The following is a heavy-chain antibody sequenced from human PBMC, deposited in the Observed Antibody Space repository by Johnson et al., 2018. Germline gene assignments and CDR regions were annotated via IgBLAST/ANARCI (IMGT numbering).Heavy chain of an antibody. V-gene: IGHV3-30*18. CDR1: GFTFSSYG. J-gene: IGHJ6*03. Sequence: QVQLVESGGGVVQPGRSLRLSCAASGFTFSSYGMHWVRQAPGKGLEWVAVISYDGSNKYYADSVKGRFTISRDNSKNTLYLQMNSLRAEDTAVYYCAKDGPADLDTNYYYYMDVGGKGTTVTVSS. D-gene: IGHD3-3*01. CDR2: ISYDGSNK. CDR3: AKDGPADLDTNYYYYMDV.